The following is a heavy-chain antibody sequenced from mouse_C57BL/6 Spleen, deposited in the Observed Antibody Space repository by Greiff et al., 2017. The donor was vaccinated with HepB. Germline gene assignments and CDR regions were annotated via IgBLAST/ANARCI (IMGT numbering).Heavy chain of an antibody. CDR2: INPGSGGT. CDR3: ARSGIYDGYYRVFDY. V-gene: IGHV1-54*01. J-gene: IGHJ2*01. CDR1: GYAFTNYL. Sequence: VQLQESGAELVRPGTSVKVSCKASGYAFTNYLIEWVKQRPGQGLEWIGVINPGSGGTNYNEKFKGKATLTADKYSSTAYMQLSSLTSEDSAVYFCARSGIYDGYYRVFDYWGQGTTLTVSS. D-gene: IGHD2-3*01.